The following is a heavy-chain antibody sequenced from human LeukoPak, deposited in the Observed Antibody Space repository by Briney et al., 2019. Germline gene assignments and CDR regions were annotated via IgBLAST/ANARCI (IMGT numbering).Heavy chain of an antibody. CDR3: ARDHDPFSAEYYGILTGYYY. Sequence: GGSLRLSCAASGFTFSSYAMHWVRQAPGKGLEWVAVISYDGSNKYYADSVKGRFTISRDNSKNTLYLQMNSLRAEDTAVYYCARDHDPFSAEYYGILTGYYYWGQGTLVTVSS. CDR1: GFTFSSYA. CDR2: ISYDGSNK. D-gene: IGHD3-9*01. J-gene: IGHJ4*02. V-gene: IGHV3-30-3*01.